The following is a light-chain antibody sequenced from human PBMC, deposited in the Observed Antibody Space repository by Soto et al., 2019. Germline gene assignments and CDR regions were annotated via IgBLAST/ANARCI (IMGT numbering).Light chain of an antibody. CDR2: DVS. Sequence: QSALTQPASVSGFPGQSITISCTGTSSDIGAYHYVSWYQRHPGKAPNLMIYDVSNRPSGISDRFSGSKSGNTTSLTISGLQVEDEGDFYCSSYTTTRTLVLGGGTKLTVL. CDR1: SSDIGAYHY. J-gene: IGLJ2*01. V-gene: IGLV2-14*03. CDR3: SSYTTTRTLV.